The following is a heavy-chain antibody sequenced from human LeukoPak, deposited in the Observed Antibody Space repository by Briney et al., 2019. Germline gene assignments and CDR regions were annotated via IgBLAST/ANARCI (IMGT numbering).Heavy chain of an antibody. CDR2: ISSSGSTI. J-gene: IGHJ4*02. Sequence: GGSLRLSCAASGFTFSDYYMSWIRQAPGKGLEWVSYISSSGSTIYYADSVKGRFTISRDNAKNSLYLQMNSLRAEDTAVYYCAGEAGYYDFWSGLDWGQGTLVTVSS. CDR1: GFTFSDYY. CDR3: AGEAGYYDFWSGLD. D-gene: IGHD3-3*01. V-gene: IGHV3-11*04.